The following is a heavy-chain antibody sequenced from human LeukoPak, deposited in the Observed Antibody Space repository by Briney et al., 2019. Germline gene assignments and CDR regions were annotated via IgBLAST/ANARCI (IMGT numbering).Heavy chain of an antibody. D-gene: IGHD2-8*01. V-gene: IGHV4-39*01. Sequence: SETLSLTCTVSGGSLSSSSYYWGWIRQPPGTGLEWIGSIYYSGSTYYNPSLKSRVTISVDTSKNQFSLKLSSVTAADTAVYYCARISIVLMVYAMDYWGQGTLVTVSS. J-gene: IGHJ4*02. CDR1: GGSLSSSSYY. CDR3: ARISIVLMVYAMDY. CDR2: IYYSGST.